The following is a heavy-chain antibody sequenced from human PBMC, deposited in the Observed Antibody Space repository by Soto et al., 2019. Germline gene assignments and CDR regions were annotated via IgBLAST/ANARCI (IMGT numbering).Heavy chain of an antibody. D-gene: IGHD2-15*01. CDR2: ISAYNGNT. Sequence: ASVKVSCXASGYTFTSYGISWVRQAPGQGLEWMGWISAYNGNTNYAQKLQGRVTMTTDTSTSTAYMELRSLRSDDTAVYYCARMMTGYCSGGSCFDYWGQGTLVTVSS. J-gene: IGHJ4*02. CDR1: GYTFTSYG. CDR3: ARMMTGYCSGGSCFDY. V-gene: IGHV1-18*01.